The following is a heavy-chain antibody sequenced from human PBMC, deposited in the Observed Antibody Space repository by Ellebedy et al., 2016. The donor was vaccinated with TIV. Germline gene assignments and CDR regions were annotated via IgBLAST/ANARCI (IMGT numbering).Heavy chain of an antibody. D-gene: IGHD3-10*01. CDR2: INPNSGGT. V-gene: IGHV1-2*02. J-gene: IGHJ4*02. CDR3: ARVDILLWFGELWTFDY. CDR1: GFTFASHA. Sequence: GESLKISCTASGFTFASHAISWVRQAPGQGLEWMGWINPNSGGTNYAQKFQGRVTMTRDTSISTAYMELSRLRSDDTAVYYCARVDILLWFGELWTFDYWGQGTLVTVSS.